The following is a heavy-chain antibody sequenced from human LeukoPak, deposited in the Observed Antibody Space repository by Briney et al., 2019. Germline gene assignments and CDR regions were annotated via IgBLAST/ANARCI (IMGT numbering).Heavy chain of an antibody. CDR1: GFTFSSYG. V-gene: IGHV3-74*01. CDR2: IKSDGITI. Sequence: GGSLRLSCAASGFTFSSYGMHWVRQAPGKGLVWVSRIKSDGITITYADSVKGRFTISRDNAKNTLYLQMNSPRAEDTAVYYCLRDLNWSLDQWGQGTLVAVSS. D-gene: IGHD1-20*01. CDR3: LRDLNWSLDQ. J-gene: IGHJ4*02.